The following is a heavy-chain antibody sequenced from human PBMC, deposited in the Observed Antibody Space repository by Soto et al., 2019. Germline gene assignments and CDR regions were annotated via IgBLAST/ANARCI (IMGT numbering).Heavy chain of an antibody. D-gene: IGHD2-15*01. Sequence: ASVKVSCKASGCTFSSYAIRWVRQAPAQGREWMGGIIPIFGTAHYAQKFQGRVTITGDESTSTAYMELSSLRSEDTAVYYCARDFGSIVVVGKSYYYYYYGMDVWGQGTTVTVSS. CDR3: ARDFGSIVVVGKSYYYYYYGMDV. CDR2: IIPIFGTA. J-gene: IGHJ6*02. CDR1: GCTFSSYA. V-gene: IGHV1-69*13.